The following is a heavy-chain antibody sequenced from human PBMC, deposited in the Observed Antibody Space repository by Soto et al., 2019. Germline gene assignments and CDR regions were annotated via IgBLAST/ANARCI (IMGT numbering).Heavy chain of an antibody. D-gene: IGHD3-16*01. CDR2: INAYNGNT. CDR1: GYSFTRYG. J-gene: IGHJ6*02. CDR3: AMVDVYVTPSPQDV. Sequence: EASVKVSCKASGYSFTRYGIGWARQAPGQGLEWMGWINAYNGNTNYAQNLQGRLTLTTDTSTTTAYMELRSLRSNDTAIYDCAMVDVYVTPSPQDVWGQGTTVTVSS. V-gene: IGHV1-18*01.